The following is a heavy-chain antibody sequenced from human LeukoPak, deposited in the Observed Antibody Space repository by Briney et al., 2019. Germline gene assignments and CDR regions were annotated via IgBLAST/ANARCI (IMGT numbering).Heavy chain of an antibody. D-gene: IGHD3-10*01. J-gene: IGHJ3*02. CDR3: ARDPYGSGSTSFDI. V-gene: IGHV3-33*08. Sequence: PGGSLRLSCAASGFTVSSNYMSWVRQAPGKGLEWVAVIWYDGSNKYYADSVKGRFIISRDNSKNTLYLQVNSLRAEDTAVYYCARDPYGSGSTSFDIWGQGTMVTVSS. CDR1: GFTVSSNY. CDR2: IWYDGSNK.